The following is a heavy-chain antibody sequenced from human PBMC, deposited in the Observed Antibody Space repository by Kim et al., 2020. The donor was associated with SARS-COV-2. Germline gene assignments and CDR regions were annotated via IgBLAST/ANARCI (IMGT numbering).Heavy chain of an antibody. CDR3: ARGISILWWCLDY. CDR1: GGSISSGGYY. CDR2: IYYSGST. V-gene: IGHV4-31*03. D-gene: IGHD2-21*01. Sequence: SETLSLTCTVSGGSISSGGYYWSWIRQHPGKGLEWIGYIYYSGSTYYNPSLKSRVTISVDTSKNQFSLKLSSVTAADTAVYYCARGISILWWCLDYWGQGTLVTVSS. J-gene: IGHJ4*02.